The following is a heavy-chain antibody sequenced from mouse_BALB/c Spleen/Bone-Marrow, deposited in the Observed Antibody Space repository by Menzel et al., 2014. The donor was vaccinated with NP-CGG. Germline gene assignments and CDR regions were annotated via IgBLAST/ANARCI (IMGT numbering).Heavy chain of an antibody. CDR1: GFNIKDYY. D-gene: IGHD3-1*01. Sequence: VQLQQSGAELVRPGALVKLSCKASGFNIKDYYIHWVNQRPEQGLEWIGWITPENGNTIYDPKFQGKARITADTSSNTAYFQLSSLTSEDTAVYCCARGSSGPFVYWGQGTLVTVSA. CDR2: ITPENGNT. CDR3: ARGSSGPFVY. J-gene: IGHJ3*01. V-gene: IGHV14-1*02.